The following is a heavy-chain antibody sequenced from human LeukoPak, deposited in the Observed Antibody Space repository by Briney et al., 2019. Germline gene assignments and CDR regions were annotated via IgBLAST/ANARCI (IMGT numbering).Heavy chain of an antibody. J-gene: IGHJ2*01. V-gene: IGHV1-69*01. CDR2: IIPIFGTA. CDR3: ASIIAAAGTIYWYFDL. Sequence: SVKVSCKASGGTFSSYAISWVRQAPGQGLEWMGGIIPIFGTANYAQKFQGRVTITADESTSTAYMELSSLRSEVMAVYYCASIIAAAGTIYWYFDLWGRGTLVTVSS. CDR1: GGTFSSYA. D-gene: IGHD6-13*01.